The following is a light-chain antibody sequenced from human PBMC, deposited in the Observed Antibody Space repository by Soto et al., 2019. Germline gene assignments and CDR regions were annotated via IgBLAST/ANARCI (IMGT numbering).Light chain of an antibody. Sequence: ITMYLSLSTLSAAVGDRVTITFRASQSISSWLAWYHQKPGKAPNLLIYRASTLESGVPSRFSGSGSGTEFTLTISSLQPDDSATYYCQQYNDYLTFGQGTKVDI. V-gene: IGKV1-5*03. J-gene: IGKJ1*01. CDR2: RAS. CDR3: QQYNDYLT. CDR1: QSISSW.